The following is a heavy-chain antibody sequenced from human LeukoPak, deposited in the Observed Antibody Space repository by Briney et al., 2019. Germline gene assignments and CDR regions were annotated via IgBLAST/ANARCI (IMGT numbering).Heavy chain of an antibody. Sequence: PGGSLRLSCAASGFTFSTYWMSWVRQAPGKGLEWVASINEDGSGKNYVDSVKGRFTISRDNAKNSLYLQVNSLRDDDTAVYYCARINTYRSALIAVVGLAFDYWGQGTLVTVSS. CDR1: GFTFSTYW. J-gene: IGHJ4*02. D-gene: IGHD6-19*01. V-gene: IGHV3-7*01. CDR2: INEDGSGK. CDR3: ARINTYRSALIAVVGLAFDY.